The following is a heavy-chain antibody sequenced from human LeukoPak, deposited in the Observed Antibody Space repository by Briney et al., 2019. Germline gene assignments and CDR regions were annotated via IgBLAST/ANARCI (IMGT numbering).Heavy chain of an antibody. CDR2: ISTNGGST. Sequence: GGSLRLSCSASGFTFGYYAMHWVRQAPGKGLEYVSAISTNGGSTYYADSVRGRFTISRDNSKNTLYLQMSSLRAEDTAVYWCRSMEFDHWGQGTLVTVSS. CDR3: RSMEFDH. V-gene: IGHV3-64D*09. J-gene: IGHJ5*02. D-gene: IGHD1-1*01. CDR1: GFTFGYYA.